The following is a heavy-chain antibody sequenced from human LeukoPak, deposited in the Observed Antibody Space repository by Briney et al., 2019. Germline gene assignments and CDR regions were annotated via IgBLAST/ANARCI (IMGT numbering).Heavy chain of an antibody. J-gene: IGHJ3*02. V-gene: IGHV3-13*05. CDR3: ARGLRYCSGGSRYNSDAFDI. CDR1: GFTFSSYD. Sequence: PGGSLRLSCAASGFTFSSYDMHWVRQATGKGLEWVSAIGTAGDPYYPGSVKGRFTISRENAKNSLYLQMISLRAGDTAVYYCARGLRYCSGGSRYNSDAFDIWGQGTMVTVSS. D-gene: IGHD2-15*01. CDR2: IGTAGDP.